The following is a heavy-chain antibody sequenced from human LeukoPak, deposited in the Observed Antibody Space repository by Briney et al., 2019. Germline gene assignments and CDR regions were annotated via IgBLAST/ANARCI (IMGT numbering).Heavy chain of an antibody. J-gene: IGHJ4*02. CDR3: TRGSGRFEY. D-gene: IGHD1-26*01. CDR2: IRAKAYGGTA. Sequence: GGSLRLPCSTSGFTFGDFPLAWVRQAPGKGLEWVGYIRAKAYGGTAEYAPSVKGRFFVSRDDSKGIAHLEMNDLKSEDTAVYYCTRGSGRFEYWGQGTLVTVSS. CDR1: GFTFGDFP. V-gene: IGHV3-49*04.